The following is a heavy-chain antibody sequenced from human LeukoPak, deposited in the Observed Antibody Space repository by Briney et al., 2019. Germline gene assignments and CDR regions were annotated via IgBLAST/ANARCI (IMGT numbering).Heavy chain of an antibody. CDR3: ARRGGSADAFDI. V-gene: IGHV4-30-2*01. Sequence: PSETLSLTCAVSGGSISSGGYSWSWIRQPPGKGLEWIGYIYHSGSTYYNPSLKSRVTISVDRSKNQFSLKLCSVTAADTAVYYCARRGGSADAFDIWGQGTMVTVSS. CDR1: GGSISSGGYS. CDR2: IYHSGST. J-gene: IGHJ3*02. D-gene: IGHD3-10*01.